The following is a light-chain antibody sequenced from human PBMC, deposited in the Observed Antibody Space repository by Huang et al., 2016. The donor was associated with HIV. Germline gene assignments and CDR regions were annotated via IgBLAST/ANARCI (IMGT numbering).Light chain of an antibody. CDR1: QSVSSN. CDR3: QQYNYWPRT. CDR2: AAY. V-gene: IGKV3-15*01. Sequence: EIVMTQSPATLSVSPRERASQSVSSNLAWYQQKPGQAHRLLIYAAYTRATGIPARFSGSGSGTEFTLTISSLQSEDFAVYYCQQYNYWPRTFGQGTKVEIK. J-gene: IGKJ1*01.